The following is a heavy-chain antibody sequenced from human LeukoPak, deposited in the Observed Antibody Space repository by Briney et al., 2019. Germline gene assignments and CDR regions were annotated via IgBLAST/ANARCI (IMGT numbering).Heavy chain of an antibody. Sequence: PGGSLRLSCAASGFTFSSYSMNWVRQAPGKGLEWVSSISSSSSYIYYADSVKGRFTISRDNATNSLYLQMNSLRAEDTAVYYCARGSGISYTWFDPWGQGTLVTVSS. D-gene: IGHD1-1*01. CDR3: ARGSGISYTWFDP. V-gene: IGHV3-21*01. J-gene: IGHJ5*02. CDR2: ISSSSSYI. CDR1: GFTFSSYS.